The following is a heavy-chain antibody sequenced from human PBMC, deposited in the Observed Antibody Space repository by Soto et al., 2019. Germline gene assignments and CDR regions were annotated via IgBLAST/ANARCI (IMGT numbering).Heavy chain of an antibody. V-gene: IGHV1-18*01. Sequence: QVQLVQSGAEVKKPGASVKVSCKASGYTFTSYGISWVRQAPGQGLEWMGWISAYNGNTNYAQKLQGRVTMTTDTAPSTAYMELRSLRSDDTAVYYCARVRGDIVVVPAATPYYDYGMDVWGQGTTVTVSS. CDR1: GYTFTSYG. D-gene: IGHD2-2*01. J-gene: IGHJ6*02. CDR2: ISAYNGNT. CDR3: ARVRGDIVVVPAATPYYDYGMDV.